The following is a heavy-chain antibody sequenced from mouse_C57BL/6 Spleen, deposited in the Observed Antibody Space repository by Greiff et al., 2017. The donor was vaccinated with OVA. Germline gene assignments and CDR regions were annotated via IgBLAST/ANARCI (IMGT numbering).Heavy chain of an antibody. CDR2: IYPGSGST. CDR1: GYTFTSYW. J-gene: IGHJ3*01. CDR3: ARGSQATKAWFAY. V-gene: IGHV1-55*01. Sequence: VQLQQPGAELVKPGASVKMSCKASGYTFTSYWITWVKQRPGQGLEWIGDIYPGSGSTNYNEKFKSKATLTVDTSSSTAYMQLSSLTSEDSAVYYCARGSQATKAWFAYWGQGTLVTVSA. D-gene: IGHD3-2*02.